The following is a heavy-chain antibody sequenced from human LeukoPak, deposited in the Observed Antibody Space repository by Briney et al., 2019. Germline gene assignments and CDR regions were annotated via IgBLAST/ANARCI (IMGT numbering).Heavy chain of an antibody. D-gene: IGHD4-17*01. CDR1: GFPFSTYA. V-gene: IGHV3-23*01. CDR3: AKGGVYGDYYFDY. CDR2: ISGSGGDT. Sequence: GGSLRLSCAASGFPFSTYAMSWVRQAPGKGLEWDSVISGSGGDTYYADSVKGRFTISGDNSKNTVYLQMNSLRAEDTALYYCAKGGVYGDYYFDYWGQGTLVTVSS. J-gene: IGHJ4*02.